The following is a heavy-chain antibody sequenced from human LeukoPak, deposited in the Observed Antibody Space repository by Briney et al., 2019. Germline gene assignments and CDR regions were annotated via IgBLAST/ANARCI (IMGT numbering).Heavy chain of an antibody. D-gene: IGHD3-22*01. V-gene: IGHV4-31*03. CDR3: ARFHYYDDSGPTGYFDY. J-gene: IGHJ4*02. CDR1: GGSISSGDDY. CDR2: IYYSGST. Sequence: SETLSLTCTDSGGSISSGDDYWSWIRQHPGKGLEWIGYIYYSGSTYYNPSLKSRVTISVDTSKNQFSLKLSSVTAADTAVYYCARFHYYDDSGPTGYFDYWGQGTLVTVSS.